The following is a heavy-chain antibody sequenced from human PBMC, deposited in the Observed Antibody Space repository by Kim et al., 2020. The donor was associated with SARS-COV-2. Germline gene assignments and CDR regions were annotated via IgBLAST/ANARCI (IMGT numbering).Heavy chain of an antibody. CDR3: ARGSRGYSYGYPLNY. V-gene: IGHV4-34*01. D-gene: IGHD5-18*01. Sequence: PSLKSRVTISVDTSKNQFSLKLSSVTAADTAVYYCARGSRGYSYGYPLNYWGQGTLVTVSS. J-gene: IGHJ4*02.